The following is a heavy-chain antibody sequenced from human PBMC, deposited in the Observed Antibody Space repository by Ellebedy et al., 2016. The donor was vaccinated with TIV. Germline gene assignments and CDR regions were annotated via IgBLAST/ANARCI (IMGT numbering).Heavy chain of an antibody. CDR2: INHSGST. J-gene: IGHJ3*02. Sequence: MPSETLSLTCAVYGGSFSGYYWSWIRQPPGKGLEWIGEINHSGSTNYNPSLKSRVTISVDTSKNQFSLKLSSVTAADTAVYYCAKIWSGYYTDAFDIWGQGTMVTVSS. D-gene: IGHD3-3*01. CDR3: AKIWSGYYTDAFDI. CDR1: GGSFSGYY. V-gene: IGHV4-34*01.